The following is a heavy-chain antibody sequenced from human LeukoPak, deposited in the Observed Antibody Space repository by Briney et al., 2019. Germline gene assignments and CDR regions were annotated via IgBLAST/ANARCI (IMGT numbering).Heavy chain of an antibody. CDR3: ARRYSASMVRGAIRGRSLYMDV. J-gene: IGHJ6*03. CDR2: IYHSGST. CDR1: GGSISSSNW. Sequence: PSETLSLTCAVSGGSISSSNWWSWVRQPPGKGLEWIGEIYHSGSTNYNPSLKSRVTISVDKSKNQFSLKLSSVTAADTAVYYCARRYSASMVRGAIRGRSLYMDVWGKGTTVTISS. D-gene: IGHD3-10*01. V-gene: IGHV4-4*02.